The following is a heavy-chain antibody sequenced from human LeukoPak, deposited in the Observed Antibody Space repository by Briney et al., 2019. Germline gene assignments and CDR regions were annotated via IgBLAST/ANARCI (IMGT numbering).Heavy chain of an antibody. CDR3: AREAYTTGADY. V-gene: IGHV1-18*01. CDR1: GYTFTSYG. CDR2: ISAYNGNA. Sequence: ASVKVSCKASGYTFTSYGVSWVRQAPGQGLEWMGWISAYNGNANYVQRLQGRVTLTTDTSTTTAYMELRSLTSDDTAVCYCAREAYTTGADYWGQGTLVTVSS. J-gene: IGHJ4*02. D-gene: IGHD3-16*01.